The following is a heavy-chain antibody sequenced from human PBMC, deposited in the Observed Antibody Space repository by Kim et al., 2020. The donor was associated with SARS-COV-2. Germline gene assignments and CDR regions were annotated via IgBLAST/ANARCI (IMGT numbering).Heavy chain of an antibody. J-gene: IGHJ4*02. CDR1: GGSISSGGYY. Sequence: SETLSLTCTVSGGSISSGGYYWSWIRQHPGKGLEWIGYIYYSGSTYYNPSLKSRVTISVDTPKNQFSLKLSSVTAADTAVYYCASAPRITIFGVVNHFDYWSQGTLVTVSS. V-gene: IGHV4-31*03. D-gene: IGHD3-3*01. CDR3: ASAPRITIFGVVNHFDY. CDR2: IYYSGST.